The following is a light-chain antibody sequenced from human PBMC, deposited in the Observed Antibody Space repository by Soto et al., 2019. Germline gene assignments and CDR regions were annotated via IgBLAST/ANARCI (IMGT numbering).Light chain of an antibody. V-gene: IGKV1-39*01. CDR3: QQSYSTTLT. Sequence: DIQMTQSPSSLSASVGDRVTIPCRASQSIRSYLNWYLQEPGKAPKLLIYAASSLQSGVPSTFDCSGAGSDCTRPISSLQHEDVRTDCCQQSYSTTLTFGQGTKVDIK. CDR1: QSIRSY. J-gene: IGKJ1*01. CDR2: AAS.